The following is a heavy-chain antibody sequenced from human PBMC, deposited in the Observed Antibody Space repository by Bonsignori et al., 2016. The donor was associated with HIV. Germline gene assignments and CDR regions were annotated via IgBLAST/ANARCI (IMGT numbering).Heavy chain of an antibody. Sequence: EVQLVESGGGLVQPGRSLRLFCAASGFTFDDYAMHWVRQVPGKGLEWVSHISWNSGRETYAESVKGRFTISRDNAKSSLYLQMNTLRVEDTAFYYCAKGGERFIQHWGQGTL. CDR3: AKGGERFIQH. D-gene: IGHD2-21*01. V-gene: IGHV3-9*01. J-gene: IGHJ1*01. CDR1: GFTFDDYA. CDR2: ISWNSGRE.